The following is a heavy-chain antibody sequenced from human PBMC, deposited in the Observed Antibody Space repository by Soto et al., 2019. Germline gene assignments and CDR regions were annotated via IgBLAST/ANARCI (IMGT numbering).Heavy chain of an antibody. D-gene: IGHD3-9*01. CDR1: GYSFTSYW. CDR3: ARSDYDILTGYFNRFDY. Sequence: PGESLKISCKGSGYSFTSYWIGWVRQMPGKCLEWMGIIYPGDSDTRYSPSFQSQVTISADKSISTAYLQWSSLKASATAMYSCARSDYDILTGYFNRFDYWGQGTLVTVSS. J-gene: IGHJ4*02. V-gene: IGHV5-51*01. CDR2: IYPGDSDT.